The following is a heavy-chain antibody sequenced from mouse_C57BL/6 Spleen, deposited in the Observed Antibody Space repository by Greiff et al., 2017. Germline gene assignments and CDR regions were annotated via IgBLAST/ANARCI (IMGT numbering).Heavy chain of an antibody. J-gene: IGHJ2*01. CDR2: ISSGGSYT. V-gene: IGHV5-6*01. Sequence: EVKLVESGGDLVKPGGSLKLSCAASGFTFSSYCMSWVRQTPDKRLEWVATISSGGSYTYYPDSVKGRFTISRDNAKITLYLQMSSLESEDTAMYYCARQGTTVVDHFGYWGQSTTLTVSS. D-gene: IGHD1-1*01. CDR1: GFTFSSYC. CDR3: ARQGTTVVDHFGY.